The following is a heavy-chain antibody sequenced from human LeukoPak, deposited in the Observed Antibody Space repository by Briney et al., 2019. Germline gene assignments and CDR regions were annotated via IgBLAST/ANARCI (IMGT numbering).Heavy chain of an antibody. Sequence: SETLSLTCTVSGGSISSSSYYWGWIRQPPGKGLEWIGSIYYSGSTYYNPSLKSRVTISVDTSKNQFSLKLSSVTAADTAVYYCAREPGGSGSRGLDYWGQGTLVTVSS. J-gene: IGHJ4*02. CDR2: IYYSGST. CDR3: AREPGGSGSRGLDY. CDR1: GGSISSSSYY. D-gene: IGHD3-10*01. V-gene: IGHV4-39*07.